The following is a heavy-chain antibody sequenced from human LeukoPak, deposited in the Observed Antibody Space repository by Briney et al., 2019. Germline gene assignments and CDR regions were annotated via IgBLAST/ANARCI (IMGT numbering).Heavy chain of an antibody. CDR2: IRSKAYGETA. J-gene: IGHJ4*02. Sequence: SGGSLRLSCAASGFTVDSNYLSWIRQAPGKGLEWVGFIRSKAYGETADYAASVKGRFTISRDDSKAIAYLQMNSLKTEDTAVYHCTRDRGAYNLYDYWGQGTLVTVSS. V-gene: IGHV3-49*03. D-gene: IGHD1-1*01. CDR3: TRDRGAYNLYDY. CDR1: GFTVDSNY.